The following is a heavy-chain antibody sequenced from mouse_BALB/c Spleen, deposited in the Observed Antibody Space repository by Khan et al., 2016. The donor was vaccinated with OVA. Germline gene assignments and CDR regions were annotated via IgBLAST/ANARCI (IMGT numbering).Heavy chain of an antibody. Sequence: QVQLKQSGPGLVQPSQSLSITCTVSGFSLTNYSVHWVRQSPGKGLEWLGVIWSAGSTDYNAAFISRLSISKDNSRSQVIFKMNSLQPNDTAIYSCARRRYDYVRGSWFAYWCQGTLVTVSA. CDR3: ARRRYDYVRGSWFAY. J-gene: IGHJ3*01. D-gene: IGHD2-4*01. CDR1: GFSLTNYS. V-gene: IGHV2-2*02. CDR2: IWSAGST.